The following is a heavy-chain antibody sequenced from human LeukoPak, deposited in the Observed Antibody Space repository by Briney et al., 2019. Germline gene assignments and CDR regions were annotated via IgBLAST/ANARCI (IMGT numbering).Heavy chain of an antibody. CDR2: INHSGST. Sequence: SETLSLTCAVYGGSFSGYYWSWIRQPPGKGLEWIGEINHSGSTNYNPSLKSRVTISVDTSKNQFSLKLSSVTAADTAVYYCARHPEKAELLDAFDYWGQGTLVTVSS. V-gene: IGHV4-34*01. J-gene: IGHJ4*02. D-gene: IGHD1-1*01. CDR1: GGSFSGYY. CDR3: ARHPEKAELLDAFDY.